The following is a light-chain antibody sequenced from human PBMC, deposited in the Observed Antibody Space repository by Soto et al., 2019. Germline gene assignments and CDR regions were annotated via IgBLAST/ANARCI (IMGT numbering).Light chain of an antibody. CDR3: QQSYSIPYT. V-gene: IGKV3-20*01. CDR1: QSVSSNY. CDR2: GAS. Sequence: ESVLTQSPGTLSLSPGERATLSCRASQSVSSNYLAWYQQKPGQAPRLLIYGASTRASGIPDRFSGSGSGTDFTLTISRLEPEDSATYYCQQSYSIPYTFGQGTKLEIK. J-gene: IGKJ2*01.